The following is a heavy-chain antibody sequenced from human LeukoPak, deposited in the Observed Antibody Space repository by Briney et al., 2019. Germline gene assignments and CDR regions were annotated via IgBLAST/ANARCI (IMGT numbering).Heavy chain of an antibody. CDR2: ISGSGGNT. V-gene: IGHV3-23*01. J-gene: IGHJ4*02. D-gene: IGHD6-13*01. Sequence: GASLRLSCAASGFTFSNYAMSWVRQAPGKGLEWVSTISGSGGNTYYAGSVKGRFTISRDSSKNTLYLQMNSLRAEDTAVYYCAKNRQQLDYWGQGTLVTVSS. CDR3: AKNRQQLDY. CDR1: GFTFSNYA.